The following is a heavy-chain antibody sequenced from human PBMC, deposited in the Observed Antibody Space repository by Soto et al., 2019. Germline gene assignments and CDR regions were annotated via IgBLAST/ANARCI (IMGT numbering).Heavy chain of an antibody. CDR1: GDSISTSNYY. J-gene: IGHJ4*02. D-gene: IGHD4-17*01. Sequence: QLQLQESGPGLVKPSETLSLTCTVSGDSISTSNYYWGWIRQPPGEGLEWIGHIFYSGGTYYNPSLKNRVTISVDTSKNQFSLKLSSITAADTAVYFCARRGGGDYLFDSWGQGMLVTVSS. CDR3: ARRGGGDYLFDS. V-gene: IGHV4-39*01. CDR2: IFYSGGT.